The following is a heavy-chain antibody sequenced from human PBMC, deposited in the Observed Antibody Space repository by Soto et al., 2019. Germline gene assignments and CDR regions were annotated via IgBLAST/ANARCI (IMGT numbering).Heavy chain of an antibody. J-gene: IGHJ5*02. D-gene: IGHD6-13*01. V-gene: IGHV1-2*02. CDR3: ARDKLSIAAAGTEWFDP. Sequence: QVQLVQSRAAVKKPGASVKVSCKDSGYTFTGYYMHWVRQAPGQGLEWMGWINPNSGGTNYAQTCQATVLMTRETCISTAYMELSRLRSDYTAVYYCARDKLSIAAAGTEWFDPWGHGTLVTVSS. CDR1: GYTFTGYY. CDR2: INPNSGGT.